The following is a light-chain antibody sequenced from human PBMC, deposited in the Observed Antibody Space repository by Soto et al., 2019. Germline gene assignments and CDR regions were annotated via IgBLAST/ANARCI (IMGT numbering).Light chain of an antibody. Sequence: EVVLTQSPGTQSLSPGERATLSCRASQNIRGNELAWYQQKPGQAPRLLIYRGSTRATGIPDRFSGRGSGTDFTLTISRLEPEDLAVYYCQDYGTSAPWTFGQGTKVEIK. CDR1: QNIRGNE. V-gene: IGKV3-20*01. CDR3: QDYGTSAPWT. CDR2: RGS. J-gene: IGKJ1*01.